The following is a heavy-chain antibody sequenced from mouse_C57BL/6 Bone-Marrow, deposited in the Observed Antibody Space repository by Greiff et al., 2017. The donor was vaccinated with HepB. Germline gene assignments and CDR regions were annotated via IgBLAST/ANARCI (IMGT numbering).Heavy chain of an antibody. D-gene: IGHD2-1*01. V-gene: IGHV1-66*01. CDR3: ARHYGNYLAWFAY. Sequence: QVQLKQSGPELVKPGASVKISCKASGYSFTSYYIHWVKQRPGQGLEWIGWIYPGSGNTKYNEKFKGKATLTADTSSSTAYMQLSSLTSEDSAVYYCARHYGNYLAWFAYWGQGTLVTVSA. J-gene: IGHJ3*01. CDR2: IYPGSGNT. CDR1: GYSFTSYY.